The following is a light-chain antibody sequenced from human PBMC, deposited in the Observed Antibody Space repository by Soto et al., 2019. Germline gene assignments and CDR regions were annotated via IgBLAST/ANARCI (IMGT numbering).Light chain of an antibody. V-gene: IGKV3-20*01. J-gene: IGKJ4*01. CDR2: GAS. CDR3: QQYSSSPPT. Sequence: EIVLTQSPGTPSLSPGDRATLSCRASQSLSSRYLAWYRQKPGQAPRLLIYGASNRATGIPDRFSGSGSGTDFTLTISRLEPGDFAVYYCQQYSSSPPTFGGGTKVEIK. CDR1: QSLSSRY.